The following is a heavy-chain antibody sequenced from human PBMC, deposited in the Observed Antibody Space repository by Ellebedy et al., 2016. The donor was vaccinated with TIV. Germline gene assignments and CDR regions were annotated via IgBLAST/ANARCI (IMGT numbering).Heavy chain of an antibody. Sequence: AASVKVSCKASGYPFTGYSMHWVRQAPGQGLEGMGWINPTSGRTNYAQKFQGWVTMTRDTSINTAYMALSRLRSDDTAVYYCAGEGTKVRGDDAVDIWGQGTMVTVSS. CDR3: AGEGTKVRGDDAVDI. D-gene: IGHD3-10*01. J-gene: IGHJ3*02. CDR1: GYPFTGYS. CDR2: INPTSGRT. V-gene: IGHV1-2*04.